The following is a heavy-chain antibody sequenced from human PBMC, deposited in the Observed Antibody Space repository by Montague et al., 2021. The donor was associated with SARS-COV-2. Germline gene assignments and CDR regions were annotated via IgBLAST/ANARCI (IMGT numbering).Heavy chain of an antibody. CDR1: GGSFSSDNYF. CDR2: IYYSGGT. Sequence: SETLSLTCTVSGGSFSSDNYFWGWIRQPPGKGLEWIGSIYYSGGTXYXXXXKXRVTISVDTSRNQFSLKLISVTAADTAVYYCARDGYNAHQNYWYFDLWGRGTLVTVSS. D-gene: IGHD5-24*01. J-gene: IGHJ2*01. V-gene: IGHV4-39*02. CDR3: ARDGYNAHQNYWYFDL.